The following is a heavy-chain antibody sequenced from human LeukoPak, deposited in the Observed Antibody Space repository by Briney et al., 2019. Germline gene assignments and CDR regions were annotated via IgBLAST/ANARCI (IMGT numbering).Heavy chain of an antibody. Sequence: GGSLRLSCTASGFTFSTYAMSWVRQAPGKGLEWVSAISGSGGSTYYADSVKGRFTISRDNAKNSLYLQMNSLRAEDTAVYYCARAKDYGDYFDYWGQGTLVTVSS. CDR2: ISGSGGST. D-gene: IGHD4-17*01. CDR1: GFTFSTYA. J-gene: IGHJ4*02. CDR3: ARAKDYGDYFDY. V-gene: IGHV3-23*01.